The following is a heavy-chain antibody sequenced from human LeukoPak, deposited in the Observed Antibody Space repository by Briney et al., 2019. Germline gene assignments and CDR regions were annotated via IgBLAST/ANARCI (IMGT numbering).Heavy chain of an antibody. D-gene: IGHD6-6*01. Sequence: SVKVSCKASGFTFTSSAMQWVRQARGQRLEWIGWIVVCSGHTNYARKFQERITITRDMSTGTAYMELSSLRSEDTAVYYCAADLAVRGDYFDYWGQGTLVTVSS. V-gene: IGHV1-58*02. CDR1: GFTFTSSA. J-gene: IGHJ4*02. CDR2: IVVCSGHT. CDR3: AADLAVRGDYFDY.